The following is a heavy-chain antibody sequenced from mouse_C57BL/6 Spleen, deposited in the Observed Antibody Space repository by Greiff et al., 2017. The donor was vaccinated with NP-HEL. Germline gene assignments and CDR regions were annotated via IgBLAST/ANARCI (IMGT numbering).Heavy chain of an antibody. CDR3: ARPPGYGFFSWFAY. V-gene: IGHV5-4*03. Sequence: VESGGGLVKPGGSLKLSCAASGFTFSSYAMSWVRQTPEKRLEWVATISDGGSYTYYPDNVKGRFTISRDNAKNNLYLQMSHLKSEDTAMYYCARPPGYGFFSWFAYWGQGTLVTVSA. CDR2: ISDGGSYT. J-gene: IGHJ3*01. CDR1: GFTFSSYA. D-gene: IGHD2-2*01.